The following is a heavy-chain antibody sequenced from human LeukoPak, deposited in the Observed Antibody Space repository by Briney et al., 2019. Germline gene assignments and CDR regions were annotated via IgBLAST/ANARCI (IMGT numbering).Heavy chain of an antibody. J-gene: IGHJ5*02. D-gene: IGHD3-10*01. V-gene: IGHV3-21*01. CDR3: AKAPSVLLWFGESTLLP. CDR1: GFTFSSYS. Sequence: GGSLRLSCAASGFTFSSYSMNWVRQAPGKGLEWVSSISSSSSYIYYADSVKGRFTISRDNAKNSLYLQMNSLRAEDTAVYYCAKAPSVLLWFGESTLLPWGQGTLVTVSS. CDR2: ISSSSSYI.